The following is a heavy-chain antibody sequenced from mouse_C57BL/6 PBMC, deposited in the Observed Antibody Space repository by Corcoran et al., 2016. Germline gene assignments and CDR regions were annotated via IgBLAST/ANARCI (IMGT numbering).Heavy chain of an antibody. D-gene: IGHD2-5*01. V-gene: IGHV1-80*01. CDR3: ASSGPYSNSFAY. Sequence: QVQLQQSGAALVKPGASVKISCKASAYAFSSYWMNWVKQRPGKGLEWMGQIFPGDGDTNYNGTFKGKATLTADQSSSTAYMQLSSLTSEDSAVYFCASSGPYSNSFAYWGQGTLVTVSA. J-gene: IGHJ3*01. CDR1: AYAFSSYW. CDR2: IFPGDGDT.